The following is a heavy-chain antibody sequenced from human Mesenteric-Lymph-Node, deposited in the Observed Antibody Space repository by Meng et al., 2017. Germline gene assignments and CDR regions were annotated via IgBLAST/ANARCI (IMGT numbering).Heavy chain of an antibody. V-gene: IGHV4-38-2*01. Sequence: SETLSLTCDVSGYSISSGYHWSWVRQPPGKGLEWFATIHHSGSTYYNPSLKSRVTILVDTSKNQFSLKLSSVTAADTAFYYCTRYAYNYGRTFDYWGQGSLVTVSS. CDR2: IHHSGST. D-gene: IGHD5-24*01. CDR1: GYSISSGYH. CDR3: TRYAYNYGRTFDY. J-gene: IGHJ4*02.